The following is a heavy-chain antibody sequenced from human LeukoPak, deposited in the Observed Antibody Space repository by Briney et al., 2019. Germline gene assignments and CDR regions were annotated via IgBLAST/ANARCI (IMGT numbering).Heavy chain of an antibody. J-gene: IGHJ4*02. V-gene: IGHV4-30-4*07. CDR3: ARSKKESLHYYDSSGYYVDY. CDR2: IYYSGST. CDR1: GGSISSGGYS. Sequence: SETLSLTCAVSGGSISSGGYSWSWIRQPPGKGLEWIGYIYYSGSTYYNPSLKSRVTISVDTSKNQFSLKLSSVTAADTAVYYCARSKKESLHYYDSSGYYVDYWGQGTLVTVSS. D-gene: IGHD3-22*01.